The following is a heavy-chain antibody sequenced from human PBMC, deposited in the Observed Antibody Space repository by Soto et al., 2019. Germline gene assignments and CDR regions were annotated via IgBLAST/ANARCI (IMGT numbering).Heavy chain of an antibody. D-gene: IGHD3-22*01. CDR3: ARDGIDSSGSYDY. CDR1: GFTFSSYG. Sequence: QVQLVESGGGVVQPGRSLRLSCAASGFTFSSYGMHWVRQAPGKGLEWVAVIWYDGSNKYYADSVKGRFTISRDNSKNTLYLQMNSLRAEDTAVYYCARDGIDSSGSYDYWGQGTLVTVPS. J-gene: IGHJ4*02. CDR2: IWYDGSNK. V-gene: IGHV3-33*01.